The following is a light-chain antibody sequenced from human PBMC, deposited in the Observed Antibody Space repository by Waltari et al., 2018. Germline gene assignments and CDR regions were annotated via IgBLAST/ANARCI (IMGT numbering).Light chain of an antibody. Sequence: EIVLTQSPGTLSLSPGERATLSCRASQSISSSYLAWYQQKPGKAPRLLIYGASSRATGIPDRFSGSGSGTDFTLTISRLEPEDFAVYYCQQYGGSPGLTFAGGTKVEIK. V-gene: IGKV3-20*01. CDR2: GAS. CDR1: QSISSSY. J-gene: IGKJ4*01. CDR3: QQYGGSPGLT.